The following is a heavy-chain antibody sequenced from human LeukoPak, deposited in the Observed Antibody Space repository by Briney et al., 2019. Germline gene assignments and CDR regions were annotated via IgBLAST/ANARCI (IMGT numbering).Heavy chain of an antibody. V-gene: IGHV4-59*01. Sequence: GSLRLSCAASGFTFSDYYMSWIRQAPGKGLEWIGYIYHSGSSNYNPSVRSRVTISIDTSKSQFSLNLSSMTAADTAVYYCARVTGDYPKYHYDFWGQGTLVTVSS. CDR1: GFTFSDYY. D-gene: IGHD4-17*01. CDR3: ARVTGDYPKYHYDF. CDR2: IYHSGSS. J-gene: IGHJ4*02.